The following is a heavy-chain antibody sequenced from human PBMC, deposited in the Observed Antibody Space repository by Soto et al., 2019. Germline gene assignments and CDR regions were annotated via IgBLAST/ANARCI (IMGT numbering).Heavy chain of an antibody. Sequence: NPSETLALTCTVSGGSISGYYWSWIRQPPGKGLEWIGYMYNTGSTVYNPSFKSRVTISVDTSKNQFSLKLNSVTAADTAVYYCARDLWGYCGTDCYPLDVWGQGTMVTVSS. J-gene: IGHJ6*02. CDR3: ARDLWGYCGTDCYPLDV. CDR2: MYNTGST. D-gene: IGHD2-21*02. CDR1: GGSISGYY. V-gene: IGHV4-59*01.